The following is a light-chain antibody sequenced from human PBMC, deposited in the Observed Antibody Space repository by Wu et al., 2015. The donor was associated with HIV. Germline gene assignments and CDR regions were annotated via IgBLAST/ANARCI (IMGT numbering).Light chain of an antibody. CDR2: AAS. CDR3: HQYGSAPPHI. Sequence: EIVMTQSPATLSVSPGERATLSCRASQSVSGNLAWYQQKPGQAPRLLIYAASNRATGVPDRFSGSGSGTDFTLTITRLEPEDFAVYYCHQYGSAPPHISGQGTKLEMK. CDR1: QSVSGN. V-gene: IGKV3-20*01. J-gene: IGKJ2*01.